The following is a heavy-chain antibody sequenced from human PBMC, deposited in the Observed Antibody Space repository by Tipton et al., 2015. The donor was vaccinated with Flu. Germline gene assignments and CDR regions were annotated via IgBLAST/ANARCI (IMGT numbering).Heavy chain of an antibody. CDR1: GYSISSGYY. Sequence: TLSLTCAVSGYSISSGYYWGWIRQPPGKGLEWIGSINHSGTTYYNPSLKSRVTISVDTSKNQFSLKLTSVTAADTAVYYCARDRWEYIRGFDSWGQGTLVTASP. CDR3: ARDRWEYIRGFDS. CDR2: INHSGTT. D-gene: IGHD2/OR15-2a*01. V-gene: IGHV4-38-2*02. J-gene: IGHJ4*02.